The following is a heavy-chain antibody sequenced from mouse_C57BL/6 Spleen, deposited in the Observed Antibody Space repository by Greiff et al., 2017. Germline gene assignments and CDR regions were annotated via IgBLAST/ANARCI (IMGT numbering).Heavy chain of an antibody. Sequence: QVQLQQSGAELVRPGTSVKVSCKASGYAFTNYLIEWVKQRPGQGLEWIGVINPGSGGTNYNEKFKGKATLTADKSSSTAYMQLSSLTSEDSAVYFCARSGGGCYGGLWYFDVWGTGTTVTVSS. V-gene: IGHV1-54*01. CDR3: ARSGGGCYGGLWYFDV. CDR1: GYAFTNYL. CDR2: INPGSGGT. J-gene: IGHJ1*03. D-gene: IGHD1-1*02.